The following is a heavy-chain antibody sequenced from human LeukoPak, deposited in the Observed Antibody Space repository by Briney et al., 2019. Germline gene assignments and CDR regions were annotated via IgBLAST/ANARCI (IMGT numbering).Heavy chain of an antibody. Sequence: GGSLRLSCAASGFTFSNAWMSWVRQAPGKGLEWVGRIKSKTDGGTTDYAAPVKGRFTISRDDSKNTLYLQMNSLKTEDTAVYYCTIGYSSGWGIDYWGQGTLVTVSS. D-gene: IGHD6-19*01. CDR1: GFTFSNAW. CDR3: TIGYSSGWGIDY. V-gene: IGHV3-15*01. J-gene: IGHJ4*02. CDR2: IKSKTDGGTT.